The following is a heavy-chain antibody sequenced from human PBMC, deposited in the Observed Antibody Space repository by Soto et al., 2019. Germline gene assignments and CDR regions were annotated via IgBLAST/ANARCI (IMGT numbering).Heavy chain of an antibody. V-gene: IGHV5-10-1*01. CDR1: GYSFSSYW. CDR2: IDPSDSYT. CDR3: ARLSVWFGYGMDV. J-gene: IGHJ6*02. Sequence: GGSLKISCKGSGYSFSSYWISWVRQMPGKSLEWMGRIDPSDSYTNYSPSFQGHFSISADKSISTAYLQWSSLKASDTAMYYCARLSVWFGYGMDVWGQGTTVTVSS. D-gene: IGHD3-10*01.